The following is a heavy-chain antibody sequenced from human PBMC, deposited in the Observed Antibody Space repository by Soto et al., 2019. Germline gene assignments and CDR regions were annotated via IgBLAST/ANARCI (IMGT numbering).Heavy chain of an antibody. J-gene: IGHJ5*01. D-gene: IGHD3-3*01. V-gene: IGHV2-70*01. CDR1: GFSLSSIGMC. CDR2: IDWDGDE. CDR3: ARSITRSGFCNWFDS. Sequence: SGPTLVNPTQTLTLTCTFSGFSLSSIGMCVSWIRQPPGKALEWLALIDWDGDEYYSTSLETRLTISKDTSKNQVVLTMSNMDPVDTATYYCARSITRSGFCNWFDSWGQGTLVTVSS.